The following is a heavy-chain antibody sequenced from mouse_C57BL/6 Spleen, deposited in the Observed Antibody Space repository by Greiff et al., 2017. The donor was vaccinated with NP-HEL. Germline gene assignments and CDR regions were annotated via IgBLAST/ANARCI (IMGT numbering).Heavy chain of an antibody. CDR1: GYTFTSYW. V-gene: IGHV1-61*01. J-gene: IGHJ2*01. CDR3: ARIKLGRRYYCED. CDR2: IYPSDSET. Sequence: QVQLQQPGAELVRPGSSVKLSCKASGYTFTSYWMDWVKQRPGQGLEWIGNIYPSDSETHYNQKFKNKATLTVDKSSSTAYMQLSSLTSEDSAVYYCARIKLGRRYYCEDWGKGTTLTAAS. D-gene: IGHD4-1*01.